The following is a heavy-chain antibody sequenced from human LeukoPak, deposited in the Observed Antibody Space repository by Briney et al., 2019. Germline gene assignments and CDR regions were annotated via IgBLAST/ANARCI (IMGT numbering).Heavy chain of an antibody. V-gene: IGHV1-18*01. CDR2: ISAYNGNT. CDR3: ARGPYCSGGTCYSQYFDY. Sequence: GASVKVSFTASGYTFTIYGISWVRQAPGQGLEWMGWISAYNGNTNYAQKLQGRVTMTTDTSTSTAYMELRSLRSDDTAVYYCARGPYCSGGTCYSQYFDYWGQGTLVTVSS. J-gene: IGHJ4*02. D-gene: IGHD2-15*01. CDR1: GYTFTIYG.